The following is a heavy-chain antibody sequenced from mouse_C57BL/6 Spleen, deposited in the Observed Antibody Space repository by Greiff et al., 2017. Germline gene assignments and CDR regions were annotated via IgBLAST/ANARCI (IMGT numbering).Heavy chain of an antibody. CDR2: INPTYGTT. CDR3: AKESGGNTVIEDYYAMDY. V-gene: IGHV1-39*01. CDR1: GYSFTDYN. Sequence: VHVKQSGPALVKPGASVKISCKASGYSFTDYNMNWVKQSNGKSLEWIGVINPTYGTTSYNPTFKGKATLTVDQSSSTAYMQLNSLTSEDSAVYYCAKESGGNTVIEDYYAMDYWGQGTSVTVSS. J-gene: IGHJ4*01. D-gene: IGHD1-1*01.